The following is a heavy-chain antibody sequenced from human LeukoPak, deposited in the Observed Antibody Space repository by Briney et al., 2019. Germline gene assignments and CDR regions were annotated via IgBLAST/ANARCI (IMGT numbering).Heavy chain of an antibody. Sequence: GGSLRLSCAASGFSFNNYAMHWVRQAPGKGLEWVSLISHDETKKYYADSVKGRFTISRDNSKNTLYLQMNSLRAEDTAVYYCAKDWGIYDYVWGSYRSYYMDVWGKGTTVTISS. V-gene: IGHV3-30-3*01. CDR2: ISHDETKK. D-gene: IGHD3-16*02. CDR3: AKDWGIYDYVWGSYRSYYMDV. J-gene: IGHJ6*03. CDR1: GFSFNNYA.